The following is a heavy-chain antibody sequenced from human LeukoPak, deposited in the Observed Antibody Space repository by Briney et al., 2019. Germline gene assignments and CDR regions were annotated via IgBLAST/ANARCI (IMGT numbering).Heavy chain of an antibody. CDR1: GFTFSSYW. V-gene: IGHV3-7*03. CDR2: IKQDGSEK. CDR3: ARDYYDSSGYYSVPLY. J-gene: IGHJ4*02. Sequence: GGSLRLSCAAPGFTFSSYWMSWVRQAPGKGLEWVANIKQDGSEKYYVDSVKGRFTISRDNAKNSLYLQMNSLRAEDTAVYYCARDYYDSSGYYSVPLYWGQGTLVTVSS. D-gene: IGHD3-22*01.